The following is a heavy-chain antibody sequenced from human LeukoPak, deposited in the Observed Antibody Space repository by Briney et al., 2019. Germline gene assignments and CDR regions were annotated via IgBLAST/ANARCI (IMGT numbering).Heavy chain of an antibody. J-gene: IGHJ3*02. V-gene: IGHV3-48*01. D-gene: IGHD4-11*01. CDR2: ISSSSSTI. CDR3: AGDYSKRGRAFDI. Sequence: GGSLRLSCAASGVTFSSYSMNWVRQAPGKGLEWVSYISSSSSTIYYADSVKGRFTISRDNAKNSLYLQMNSLRAEDTAVYYCAGDYSKRGRAFDIWGQGTMVTVSS. CDR1: GVTFSSYS.